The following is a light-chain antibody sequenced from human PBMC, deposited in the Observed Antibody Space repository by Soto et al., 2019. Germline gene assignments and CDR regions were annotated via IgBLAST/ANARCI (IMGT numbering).Light chain of an antibody. CDR3: QQYNNWPRT. V-gene: IGKV3-15*01. J-gene: IGKJ1*01. CDR2: GAS. CDR1: QSVSSN. Sequence: EIVMTQSPATLSVSPGERATLSCRASQSVSSNLAWYQQKPGQAPRLLIYGASTRATGTPARFSGSGSGTEFTLTISRLQSEDFAVYYCQQYNNWPRTFGQGTKVDIK.